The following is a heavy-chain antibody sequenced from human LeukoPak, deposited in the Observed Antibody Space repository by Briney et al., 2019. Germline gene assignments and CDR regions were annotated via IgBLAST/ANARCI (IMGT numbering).Heavy chain of an antibody. CDR3: ARGGGMVRGAADY. CDR1: GGSISSYY. CDR2: LYYSGSP. D-gene: IGHD3-10*01. Sequence: SETLSLTCTVSGGSISSYYWSWIRQPPGKGLEWIGYLYYSGSPNYNPSLESRVTISVDTSKNQVSLKLSSVIAADTAVYYCARGGGMVRGAADYWGQGTLVTVSS. J-gene: IGHJ4*02. V-gene: IGHV4-59*01.